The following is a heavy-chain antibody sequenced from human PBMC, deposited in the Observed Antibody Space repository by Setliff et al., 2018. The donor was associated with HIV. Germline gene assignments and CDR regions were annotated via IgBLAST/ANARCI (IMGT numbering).Heavy chain of an antibody. CDR1: GVTFSSYS. CDR3: ARRYSSSSTGFDY. V-gene: IGHV3-21*01. CDR2: ISSSSSYI. D-gene: IGHD6-6*01. J-gene: IGHJ4*02. Sequence: GSLRLSCAASGVTFSSYSMNWVRQAPGKGLEWVSSISSSSSYIYYADSVKCRFTISRDNAKNSLYLQMNSLRAEDTAVYYCARRYSSSSTGFDYWGQGTLVTVSS.